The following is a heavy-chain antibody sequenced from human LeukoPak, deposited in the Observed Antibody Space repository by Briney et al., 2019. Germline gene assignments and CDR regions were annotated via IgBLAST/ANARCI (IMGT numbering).Heavy chain of an antibody. CDR1: GGSISSSSYY. V-gene: IGHV4-39*01. J-gene: IGHJ4*02. Sequence: PSETLSLTCTVSGGSISSSSYYWGWIRQPPGKGLEWIGSIYYSGSTYYNPSLKSRVTISVDTSKNQFSLKLSSVTAADTAVYYCAGGFGELLLGYWGQGTLVTVSS. CDR3: AGGFGELLLGY. CDR2: IYYSGST. D-gene: IGHD3-10*01.